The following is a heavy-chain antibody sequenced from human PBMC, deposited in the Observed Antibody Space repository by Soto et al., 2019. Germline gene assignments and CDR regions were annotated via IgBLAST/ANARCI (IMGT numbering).Heavy chain of an antibody. CDR3: ARGVRGHYGFDV. CDR1: GFTFSDYW. V-gene: IGHV3-74*01. J-gene: IGHJ3*01. CDR2: IKFDGSSA. Sequence: EVQLMESGGGLVQPGESLRLSCAASGFTFSDYWIHWVRQAPGKGLVWVSRIKFDGSSANYADSVKGRFTISRDNAKDTVYLQMNSLGAQDTAVYYCARGVRGHYGFDVWGQGTMVTVSS. D-gene: IGHD3-10*01.